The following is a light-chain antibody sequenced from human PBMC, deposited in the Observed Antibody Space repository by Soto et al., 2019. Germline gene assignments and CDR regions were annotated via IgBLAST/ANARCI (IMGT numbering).Light chain of an antibody. V-gene: IGKV3-11*01. CDR2: DAT. CDR3: KQRSDWPTFT. CDR1: QSVNNF. Sequence: ETILTQSPATLSLSPGESATLSCRASQSVNNFLAWYQQKPGQAPRLLIYDATKRATGVPDKFRGSGSGTDFPLTINSLEPEYFAIYYCKQRSDWPTFTFGPGTKVDVK. J-gene: IGKJ3*01.